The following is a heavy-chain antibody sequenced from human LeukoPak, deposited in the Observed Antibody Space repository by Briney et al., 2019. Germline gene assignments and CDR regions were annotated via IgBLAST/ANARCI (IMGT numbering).Heavy chain of an antibody. CDR2: IYHSGST. V-gene: IGHV4-38-2*02. CDR1: GYSISSGYY. D-gene: IGHD3-3*01. J-gene: IGHJ5*02. Sequence: SETLSLTCTVSGYSISSGYYWGWIRQPPGKGLEWIGSIYHSGSTYYNPSLKSRVTISVDTSKNQFSLKLSSVTAADTAVYYCASMEGITGIRPGTPHWFDPWGQGTLVTVSS. CDR3: ASMEGITGIRPGTPHWFDP.